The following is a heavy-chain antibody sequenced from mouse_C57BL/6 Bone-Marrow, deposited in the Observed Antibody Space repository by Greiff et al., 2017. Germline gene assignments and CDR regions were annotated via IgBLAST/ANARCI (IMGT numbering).Heavy chain of an antibody. CDR3: ARVLTGGVAAMDY. CDR2: INYDGSST. Sequence: EVQLVESEGGLVQPGSSMKLSCTASGFTFSDYYMAWVRQVPEKGLEWVANINYDGSSTYYLDSLKSRSILSKDNAKNILYLQMSSLKSEDTATYDCARVLTGGVAAMDYWGQGTSVTVSS. V-gene: IGHV5-16*01. J-gene: IGHJ4*01. CDR1: GFTFSDYY. D-gene: IGHD4-1*01.